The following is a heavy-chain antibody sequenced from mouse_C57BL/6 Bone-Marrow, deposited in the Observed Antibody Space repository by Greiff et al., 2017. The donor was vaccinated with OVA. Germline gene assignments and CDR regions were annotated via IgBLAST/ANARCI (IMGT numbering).Heavy chain of an antibody. V-gene: IGHV1-72*01. CDR3: AREGLTTVVAHGYFDV. D-gene: IGHD1-1*01. Sequence: QVQLQQSGAGLVKPGASVKLSCKASGYTFTSYWMHWVKQRPGRGLEWIGRIDPNSGGTKYNEKFKSKATLTVDKPSSTAYMQLSSLTSEDSAVYYGAREGLTTVVAHGYFDVWGTGTTVTVSS. J-gene: IGHJ1*03. CDR2: IDPNSGGT. CDR1: GYTFTSYW.